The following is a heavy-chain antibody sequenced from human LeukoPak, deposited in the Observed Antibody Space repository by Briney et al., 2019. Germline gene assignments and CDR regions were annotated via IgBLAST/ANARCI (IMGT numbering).Heavy chain of an antibody. CDR2: IYYSGST. V-gene: IGHV4-59*11. D-gene: IGHD3-22*01. J-gene: IGHJ5*02. CDR1: GGSISSHY. CDR3: ARLLTYYYDSSVALFDP. Sequence: SETLSHTCAVSGGSISSHYWSWIRQPPGKGLEWVGYIYYSGSTNYNPSLKSRVTISVDTSKNQFSLKLSSVTAADTAVYYCARLLTYYYDSSVALFDPWGQGTLVTVSS.